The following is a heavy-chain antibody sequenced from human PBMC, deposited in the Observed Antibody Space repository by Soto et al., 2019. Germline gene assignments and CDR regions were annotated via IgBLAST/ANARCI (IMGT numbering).Heavy chain of an antibody. D-gene: IGHD6-19*01. J-gene: IGHJ4*02. CDR2: ISAYNGNT. CDR3: ARDQPTSAVAGTY. CDR1: GYTFTSYG. V-gene: IGHV1-18*01. Sequence: QVQLVQSGAEVKKPGASVKVSCKASGYTFTSYGISWVRQAPGQGLEWMGWISAYNGNTNYAQKLQGRVTMTTDTSTSTANMELRSRRADDTAVYYCARDQPTSAVAGTYWGQGTLVTVSS.